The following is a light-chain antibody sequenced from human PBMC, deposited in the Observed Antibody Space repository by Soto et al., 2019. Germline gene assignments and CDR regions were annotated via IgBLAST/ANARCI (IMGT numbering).Light chain of an antibody. CDR3: QQYYNTRLT. J-gene: IGKJ4*01. CDR2: WAS. V-gene: IGKV4-1*01. CDR1: QSVLYSSDNKNY. Sequence: DIVMTQSPDSLAVSLGERATINCKSSQSVLYSSDNKNYLAWYQQKPGQPPQLIIYWASTRESGVPDRFSGSGSGTDFTLTISSLQAEDVAVYYCQQYYNTRLTFGGGTKVEIK.